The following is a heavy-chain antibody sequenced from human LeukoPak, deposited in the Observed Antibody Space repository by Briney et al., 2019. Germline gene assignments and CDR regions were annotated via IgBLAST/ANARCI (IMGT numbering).Heavy chain of an antibody. J-gene: IGHJ5*02. Sequence: PSETLSLTCTVSGGSISSGNYYWSWIRQPAGKGLEWVGRVYNGGRTDDNPSLKSRVTMSLDTANNQFSMKMNSVTAADTAVYYCARGYSSSLASPGELDPWGQGTLVTVSS. CDR3: ARGYSSSLASPGELDP. CDR1: GGSISSGNYY. V-gene: IGHV4-61*02. D-gene: IGHD3-22*01. CDR2: VYNGGRT.